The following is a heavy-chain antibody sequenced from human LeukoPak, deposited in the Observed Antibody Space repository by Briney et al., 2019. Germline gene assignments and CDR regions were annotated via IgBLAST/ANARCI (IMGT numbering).Heavy chain of an antibody. CDR3: ARFALVGATFDY. CDR2: IYDSGST. Sequence: SETLSLTCTVSGGSVSSGSYYWSWIRQPPGKGLEWIGYIYDSGSTNYNPSLKSRVTISVDTSKNQFSLKLSSVTAADTAVYYCARFALVGATFDYWGQGTLVTVSP. J-gene: IGHJ4*02. CDR1: GGSVSSGSYY. D-gene: IGHD6-6*01. V-gene: IGHV4-61*01.